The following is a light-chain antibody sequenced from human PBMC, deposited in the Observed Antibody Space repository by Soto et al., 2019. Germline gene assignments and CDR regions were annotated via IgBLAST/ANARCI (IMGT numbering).Light chain of an antibody. J-gene: IGLJ1*01. V-gene: IGLV1-47*01. CDR1: SSNIGRNY. CDR2: RND. Sequence: QSVLTQPPSASGTSGQRVTISCSGGSSNIGRNYVFWFQHLPGTAPKLLIYRNDQRPSGVPDRFSGSKSGTSASLAISGHRSEDEGHYYCATWDDSRRGVFVFGTGTKLTVL. CDR3: ATWDDSRRGVFV.